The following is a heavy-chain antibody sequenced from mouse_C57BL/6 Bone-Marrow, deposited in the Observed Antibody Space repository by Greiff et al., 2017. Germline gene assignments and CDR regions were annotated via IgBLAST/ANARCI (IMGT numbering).Heavy chain of an antibody. V-gene: IGHV1-62-2*01. Sequence: VQLQQSGAELVIPGASVTLSSKASGYTFTVPTIHWVKQWSGQVLAWIGWFYPGCGSIKDNEKFKDKATLTADKSSSTVYMEISRVTSDDSAVYFGARHGPFTTEWYCDVWGTGATV. J-gene: IGHJ1*03. CDR2: FYPGCGSI. CDR3: ARHGPFTTEWYCDV. CDR1: GYTFTVPT. D-gene: IGHD1-1*01.